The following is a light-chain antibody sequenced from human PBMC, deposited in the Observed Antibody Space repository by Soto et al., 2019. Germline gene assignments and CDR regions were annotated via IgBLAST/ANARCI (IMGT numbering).Light chain of an antibody. CDR3: FLSYSGVRV. CDR1: TGAVTSGHY. CDR2: DTS. Sequence: QAVVTQEPSLTVSPGGTVTLTCGSSTGAVTSGHYPYWFQQKPGQAPRTLIYDTSDKHSWTPARFSGSLLGGKAALTLSGAQPEDEADYHCFLSYSGVRVFGGGTKLTVL. V-gene: IGLV7-46*01. J-gene: IGLJ2*01.